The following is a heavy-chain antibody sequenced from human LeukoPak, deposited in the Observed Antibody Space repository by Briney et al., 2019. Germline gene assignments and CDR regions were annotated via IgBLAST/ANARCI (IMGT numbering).Heavy chain of an antibody. CDR1: GFSISSGYY. CDR2: IYHSGST. D-gene: IGHD6-13*01. J-gene: IGHJ1*01. CDR3: ARVAAGTGFFQH. V-gene: IGHV4-38-2*02. Sequence: PSETLSLTCTVSGFSISSGYYWGWIRQPPGKGLEWIANIYHSGSTYYNPSLKSRVAISVDTSKNQFSLKVSSVTAADTAVYYCARVAAGTGFFQHWGQGTLVTVSS.